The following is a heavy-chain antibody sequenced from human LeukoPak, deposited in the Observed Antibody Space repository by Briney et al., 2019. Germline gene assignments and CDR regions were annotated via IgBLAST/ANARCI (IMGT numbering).Heavy chain of an antibody. CDR1: GFTFSSYE. CDR2: ISSSGSTI. J-gene: IGHJ5*02. D-gene: IGHD3-10*01. Sequence: GGSLRLSCAASGFTFSSYEMNWVRQAPGKGLEWVSYISSSGSTIYYADSVKGRFTISRDSAKNSLYLQMNSLRAEDTAVYYCASLYYYGSGSYSPWFDPWGQGTLVTVSS. V-gene: IGHV3-48*03. CDR3: ASLYYYGSGSYSPWFDP.